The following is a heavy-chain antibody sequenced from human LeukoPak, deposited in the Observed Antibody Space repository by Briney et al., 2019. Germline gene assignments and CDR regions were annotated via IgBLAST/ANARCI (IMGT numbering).Heavy chain of an antibody. CDR2: IWYDGSNK. Sequence: GGSLRLSCAASGFTFSSYGMHWVRQAPGKGLEWVAVIWYDGSNKYYADPVKGRSTISRDNSKNTLYLQMNSLRAEDTAVYYCARAPVVPAAIGDYYYYGMDVWGQGTTVTVSS. J-gene: IGHJ6*02. V-gene: IGHV3-33*01. CDR1: GFTFSSYG. D-gene: IGHD2-2*02. CDR3: ARAPVVPAAIGDYYYYGMDV.